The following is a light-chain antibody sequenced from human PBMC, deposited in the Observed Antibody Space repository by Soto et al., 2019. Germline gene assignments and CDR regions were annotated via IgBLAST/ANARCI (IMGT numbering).Light chain of an antibody. J-gene: IGKJ5*01. CDR3: QQYGSSPIT. V-gene: IGKV3-20*01. CDR2: GAS. Sequence: EIVMRLYPRTLSVSAGGRATVSCRASQSISDTLAWYQQKPGQAPRLLIHGASTRATGFPARFSGSGSATDFTLTISRLEPEDFAVYFCQQYGSSPITFGQGTRLEIK. CDR1: QSISDT.